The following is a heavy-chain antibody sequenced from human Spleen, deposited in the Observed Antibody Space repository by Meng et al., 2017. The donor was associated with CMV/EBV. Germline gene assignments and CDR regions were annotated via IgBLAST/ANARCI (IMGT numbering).Heavy chain of an antibody. Sequence: GESLKISCAASGFTLSSYGMHWVRQAPGKGLEWVAFIRYDGSDKYYADSLKGRFTISRDNSKNTLYLQMNSLRGEDTAVYYCAKSGVYSSGWHNWFDPWGQGTLVTVSS. D-gene: IGHD6-19*01. V-gene: IGHV3-30*02. CDR2: IRYDGSDK. CDR3: AKSGVYSSGWHNWFDP. CDR1: GFTLSSYG. J-gene: IGHJ5*02.